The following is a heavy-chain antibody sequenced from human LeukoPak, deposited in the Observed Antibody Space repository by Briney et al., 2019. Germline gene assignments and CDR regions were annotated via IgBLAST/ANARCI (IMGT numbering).Heavy chain of an antibody. CDR2: ISGSGGST. V-gene: IGHV3-23*01. Sequence: GGSRRLSCAASGFTFSSYAMSWVRQAPGKGLEWVSAISGSGGSTYYADSVKGRFTISRDNSKNTLYLQMNSLRAEDTAVYYCAKWGSSVYYDFWSGYPNDAFDIWGQGTMVTVSS. J-gene: IGHJ3*02. CDR1: GFTFSSYA. D-gene: IGHD3-3*01. CDR3: AKWGSSVYYDFWSGYPNDAFDI.